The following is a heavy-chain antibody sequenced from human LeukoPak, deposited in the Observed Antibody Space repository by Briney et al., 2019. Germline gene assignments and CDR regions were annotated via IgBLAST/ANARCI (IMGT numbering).Heavy chain of an antibody. CDR3: ATDWVGVGY. CDR1: GYTFTGYY. D-gene: IGHD3-16*01. Sequence: ASVKVSCKASGYTFTGYYMHWVRQAPGQGLEWMGWINPNSGGTIYAQKFQGRVTMTEDTSTDTAYMELSSLRSEDTAVYYCATDWVGVGYWGQGTLVTVSS. J-gene: IGHJ4*02. CDR2: INPNSGGT. V-gene: IGHV1-2*02.